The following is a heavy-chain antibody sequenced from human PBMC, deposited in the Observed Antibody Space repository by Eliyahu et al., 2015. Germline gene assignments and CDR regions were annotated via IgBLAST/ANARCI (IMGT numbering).Heavy chain of an antibody. CDR2: IYPGDSDT. Sequence: EVQLVQSGAEVKKPGESLKISCKGSGYSFTSYWIGWVRQMPGKGLEWMGIIYPGDSDTRYSPSFQGQVTISADKSISTAYLQWSSLKASDTAMYYCARGYYYDSSGYYQPNFDYWGQGTLVTVSS. CDR1: GYSFTSYW. J-gene: IGHJ4*02. CDR3: ARGYYYDSSGYYQPNFDY. D-gene: IGHD3-22*01. V-gene: IGHV5-51*01.